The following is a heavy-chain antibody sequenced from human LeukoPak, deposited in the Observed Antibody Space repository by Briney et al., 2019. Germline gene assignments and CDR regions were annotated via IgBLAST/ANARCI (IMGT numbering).Heavy chain of an antibody. D-gene: IGHD1-26*01. Sequence: PGGSLRLSCAASGFTFDDYAMHWVRQAPGKGLEWVSGISWNSGSIGYADSVKGRFTISRDNAKNSLYLQMNSLRAEDTALYYCARVGTRGSYEPLNYYYYYYMDVWGKGTTVTVSS. J-gene: IGHJ6*03. CDR3: ARVGTRGSYEPLNYYYYYYMDV. V-gene: IGHV3-9*01. CDR1: GFTFDDYA. CDR2: ISWNSGSI.